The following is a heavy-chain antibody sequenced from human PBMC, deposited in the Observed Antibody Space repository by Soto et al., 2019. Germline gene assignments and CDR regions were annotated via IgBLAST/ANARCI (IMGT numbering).Heavy chain of an antibody. Sequence: EVQLVESGGGLVKPGGSLRLSCAASGFTFTRFSMNWVRQAPGKGLAWVSSISSTTNYIYYGESMKGRFTISRDNAKNSLYLEMNSLRAEDTAVYYCARESEDLTSNFDYWGQGTLVTVSS. CDR3: ARESEDLTSNFDY. V-gene: IGHV3-21*06. J-gene: IGHJ4*02. CDR2: ISSTTNYI. CDR1: GFTFTRFS.